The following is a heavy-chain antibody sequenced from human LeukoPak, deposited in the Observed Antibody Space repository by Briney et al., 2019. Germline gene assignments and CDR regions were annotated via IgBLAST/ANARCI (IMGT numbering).Heavy chain of an antibody. CDR2: ISAYNGNT. J-gene: IGHJ4*02. D-gene: IGHD6-19*01. CDR3: ASADALAVAGLIPWTDY. V-gene: IGHV1-18*01. Sequence: GASVKVSCKASGYTFTSYGISWVRQAPGQGLEWMGWISAYNGNTNYAQKLQGRVTMTTDTSTSTAYMELRSLRSDDTAVYYCASADALAVAGLIPWTDYWGQGTLVTVSS. CDR1: GYTFTSYG.